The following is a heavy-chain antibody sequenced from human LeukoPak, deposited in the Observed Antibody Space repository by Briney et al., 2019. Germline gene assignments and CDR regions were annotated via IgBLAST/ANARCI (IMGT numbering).Heavy chain of an antibody. V-gene: IGHV3-23*01. CDR3: AKEETAYCGGDCYRSAFDI. CDR1: GFTLSSYA. D-gene: IGHD2-21*02. Sequence: GGSLRLSCAASGFTLSSYAMSWVRQAPGKGLEWVSAISGSGGSTYYADSVKGRFTISRDNSKNTLYLQMNSLRAEDTAVYYCAKEETAYCGGDCYRSAFDIWGQGTMVTVSS. CDR2: ISGSGGST. J-gene: IGHJ3*02.